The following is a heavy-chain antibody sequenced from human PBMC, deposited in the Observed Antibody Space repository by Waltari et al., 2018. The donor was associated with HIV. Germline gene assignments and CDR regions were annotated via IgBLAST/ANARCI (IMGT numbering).Heavy chain of an antibody. V-gene: IGHV4-39*01. J-gene: IGHJ4*02. D-gene: IGHD1-26*01. Sequence: QLQLQESGPGLVKPSETLSLTCTVSGGSISSSSYYWGWIRQPPGKGLEWIGSIYYSGSTYYNPSLKSRVTISVDTSKNQFSLKLSSVTAADTAVYYCASRADIVGTYFDYWGQGTLVTVSS. CDR2: IYYSGST. CDR1: GGSISSSSYY. CDR3: ASRADIVGTYFDY.